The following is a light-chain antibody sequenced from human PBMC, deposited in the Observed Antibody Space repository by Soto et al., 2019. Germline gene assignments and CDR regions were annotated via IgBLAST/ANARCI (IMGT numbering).Light chain of an antibody. V-gene: IGKV3-20*01. Sequence: ETVMTQSPDTLSVSPGESATLSCMASRDVSTNLAWFQQKPGQTPRLVLYGASKRATGIPARFSGSGSGTDFTLTISRLEPEDFAVYYCQQYGSSLWTFGQGTKVDI. CDR3: QQYGSSLWT. J-gene: IGKJ1*01. CDR1: RDVSTN. CDR2: GAS.